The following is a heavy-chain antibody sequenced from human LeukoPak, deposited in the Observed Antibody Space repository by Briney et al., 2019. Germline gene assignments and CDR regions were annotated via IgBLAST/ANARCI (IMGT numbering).Heavy chain of an antibody. D-gene: IGHD2-21*02. V-gene: IGHV4-59*01. CDR3: AKAYCGGDCYSPGDYYGMDV. J-gene: IGHJ6*02. CDR2: IYYSGST. Sequence: SETLSLTCTVSGGSISSYYWSWIRQPPGEGLEWIGYIYYSGSTNYNPSLKSRVTISVDTSKNQFSLKLSSVTAADTAVYYCAKAYCGGDCYSPGDYYGMDVWGQGTTVTVSS. CDR1: GGSISSYY.